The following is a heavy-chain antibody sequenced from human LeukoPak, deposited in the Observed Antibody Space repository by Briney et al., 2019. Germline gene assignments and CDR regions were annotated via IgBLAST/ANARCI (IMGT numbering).Heavy chain of an antibody. CDR3: AKDSPPTSEWLPDY. Sequence: GGSLRLSCEASGFTFRSYGMHWVRQAPGKGLEWVAFIRHDGSNKYYADSVKGRFTISRDNSKSALFLHMDTVGADDTAFYYCAKDSPPTSEWLPDYWGQGTLVSISS. D-gene: IGHD3-3*01. V-gene: IGHV3-30*02. J-gene: IGHJ4*02. CDR2: IRHDGSNK. CDR1: GFTFRSYG.